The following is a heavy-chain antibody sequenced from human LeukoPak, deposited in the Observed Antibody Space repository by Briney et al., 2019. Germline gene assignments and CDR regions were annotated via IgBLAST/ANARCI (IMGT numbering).Heavy chain of an antibody. D-gene: IGHD3-3*01. CDR1: GGSISSHY. CDR3: AREVTIFGVVTHDAFDI. CDR2: IYYSGST. J-gene: IGHJ3*02. Sequence: SETLSLTCTVSGGSISSHYWSWIRQPPGKGLEWIGYIYYSGSTNYNPSLKSRVTISVDTSKNQFSLKLSSVTAADTAVYYCAREVTIFGVVTHDAFDIWGQGTMVTVSS. V-gene: IGHV4-59*11.